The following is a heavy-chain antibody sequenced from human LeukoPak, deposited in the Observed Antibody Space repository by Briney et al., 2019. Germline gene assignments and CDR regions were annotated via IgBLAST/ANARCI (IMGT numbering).Heavy chain of an antibody. Sequence: GGSLRLSCTASGFTFGDYAMSWVRQAPGKGLEWVSAISVSGDSTNYADSVEGRFTISRDNSKNTLYPQMNSLRAEDTAVYYCAKVFFMDYWGQGTLVTVSS. V-gene: IGHV3-23*01. CDR1: GFTFGDYA. J-gene: IGHJ4*02. CDR3: AKVFFMDY. D-gene: IGHD2-8*01. CDR2: ISVSGDST.